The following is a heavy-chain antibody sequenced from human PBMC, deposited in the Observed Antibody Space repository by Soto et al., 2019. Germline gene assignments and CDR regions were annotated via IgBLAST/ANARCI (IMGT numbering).Heavy chain of an antibody. CDR2: ISSSSSYI. D-gene: IGHD6-13*01. Sequence: EVQLVESGGGLVKPGGSLRLSCAASGFTFSSYSMNWVRQAPGKGLEWVSSISSSSSYIYYADSVKGRFTISRDNAKNPRNLQMNSLSAEDTAVYYCAGLYYSSSWYGCFPSCYYYYGMDVWGQGTTVTVSS. V-gene: IGHV3-21*01. CDR1: GFTFSSYS. J-gene: IGHJ6*02. CDR3: AGLYYSSSWYGCFPSCYYYYGMDV.